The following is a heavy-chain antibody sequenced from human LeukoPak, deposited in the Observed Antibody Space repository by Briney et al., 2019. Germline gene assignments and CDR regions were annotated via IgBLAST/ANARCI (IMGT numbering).Heavy chain of an antibody. CDR2: IYHSGST. Sequence: SQTLSLTCAVSGGSISRGGYSWSWIRQPPGKGLEWIGYIYHSGSTYYNPSLKSRVTISVDRSKNQFSLKLSSVTAADTAVYYCARLSRGDQPDWYYYYGMDVWGQGTTVTVSS. J-gene: IGHJ6*02. CDR3: ARLSRGDQPDWYYYYGMDV. V-gene: IGHV4-30-2*01. D-gene: IGHD1-14*01. CDR1: GGSISRGGYS.